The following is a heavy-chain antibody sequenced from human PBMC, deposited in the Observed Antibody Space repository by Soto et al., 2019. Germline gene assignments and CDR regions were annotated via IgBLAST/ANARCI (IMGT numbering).Heavy chain of an antibody. Sequence: QVQLQESGPGLVKPSQTLSLTCTVSGGSISSGGYYWSWIRQHPGKGLEWIGDIYYGGSTYYNPFLESRVTISLDAAKNQFSLKLSSVTAADTAVYYCARSVFPWGQGTLVTVSS. J-gene: IGHJ5*02. CDR2: IYYGGST. V-gene: IGHV4-31*03. CDR1: GGSISSGGYY. CDR3: ARSVFP.